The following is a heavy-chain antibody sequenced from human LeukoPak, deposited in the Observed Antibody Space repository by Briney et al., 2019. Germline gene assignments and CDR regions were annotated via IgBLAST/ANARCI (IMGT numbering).Heavy chain of an antibody. J-gene: IGHJ4*02. CDR2: IYYSGST. V-gene: IGHV4-59*08. D-gene: IGHD1-20*01. CDR1: GGSISPFY. Sequence: SETLSLTCTVSGGSISPFYWSWIRQPPGKGLEWIAYIYYSGSTRYNPSLKSRVAISVDTSNNQVSLKLSSVTAADTAVYYCARGANNWNYVDYWGQGTLVTVSS. CDR3: ARGANNWNYVDY.